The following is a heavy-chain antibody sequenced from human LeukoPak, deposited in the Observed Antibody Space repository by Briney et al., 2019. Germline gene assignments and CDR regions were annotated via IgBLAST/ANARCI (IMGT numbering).Heavy chain of an antibody. V-gene: IGHV4-38-2*01. D-gene: IGHD3-9*01. CDR1: GYSISSGYY. Sequence: SETLSLTCAVSGYSISSGYYWGWIRQPPGKGLEWVGCIYHSGSTYYNPSLKSRVTISVDTSKNQFSLKLSSVTAADTAVYYCARGLTRYYYGMDVWGKGTTVTVSS. CDR3: ARGLTRYYYGMDV. CDR2: IYHSGST. J-gene: IGHJ6*04.